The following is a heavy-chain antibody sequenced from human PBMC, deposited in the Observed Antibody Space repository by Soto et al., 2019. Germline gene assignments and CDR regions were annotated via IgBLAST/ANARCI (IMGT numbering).Heavy chain of an antibody. CDR2: INHSGST. J-gene: IGHJ5*02. D-gene: IGHD3-10*01. Sequence: SETLSLTCAVYGGSFSGYYWSWIRQPPGKGLEWIGEINHSGSTNYNPSLKSRVTISVDTSKNQFSLKLSSVTAADTAVYYCARALLWFGEPRDSNWFEPWGQGTLVTVSS. CDR1: GGSFSGYY. V-gene: IGHV4-34*01. CDR3: ARALLWFGEPRDSNWFEP.